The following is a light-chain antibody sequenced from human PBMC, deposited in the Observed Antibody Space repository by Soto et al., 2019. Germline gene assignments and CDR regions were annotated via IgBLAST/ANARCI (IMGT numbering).Light chain of an antibody. CDR3: CSFAGSFTYV. V-gene: IGLV2-11*01. Sequence: QSVLTQPLSVSGSPGQSVTISCTGTSSDVGGYNYVSWYQQHPGRAPKPMIYDVTKRPSGVPDRFSGSKSGNTASLTISGLQAEDEADYYCCSFAGSFTYVFGTGTKVTVL. CDR1: SSDVGGYNY. J-gene: IGLJ1*01. CDR2: DVT.